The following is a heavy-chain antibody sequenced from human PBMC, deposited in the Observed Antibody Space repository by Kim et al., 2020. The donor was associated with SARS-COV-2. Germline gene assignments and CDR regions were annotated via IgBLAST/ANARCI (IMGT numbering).Heavy chain of an antibody. D-gene: IGHD2-2*01. CDR3: ARERVYCSSTSCSDAFDI. Sequence: GSLRLSCAASGFTFSSYDMHWVRQATGKGLEWVSAIGTAGDTYYPGSVKGRFTISRENAKNSLYLQMNSLRAGDTAVYYCARERVYCSSTSCSDAFDIWGQGTMVTVSS. J-gene: IGHJ3*02. CDR1: GFTFSSYD. CDR2: IGTAGDT. V-gene: IGHV3-13*01.